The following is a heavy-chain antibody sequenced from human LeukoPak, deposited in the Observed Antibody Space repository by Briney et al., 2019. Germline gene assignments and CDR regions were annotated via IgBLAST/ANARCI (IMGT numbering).Heavy chain of an antibody. J-gene: IGHJ5*02. Sequence: SETLSLTCTVSGGSISSSSYYWGWIRQPPGKGLEWIGSIYYSGSTYYNPSLKSRVTISVDTSKNQFSLKLSSVTAADTAVYYCAQTYYDFWKVSWFDPWGQGTLVTVSS. CDR2: IYYSGST. V-gene: IGHV4-39*07. CDR1: GGSISSSSYY. D-gene: IGHD3-3*01. CDR3: AQTYYDFWKVSWFDP.